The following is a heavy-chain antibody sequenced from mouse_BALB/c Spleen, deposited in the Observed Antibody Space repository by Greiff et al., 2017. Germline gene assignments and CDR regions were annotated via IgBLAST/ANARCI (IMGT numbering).Heavy chain of an antibody. Sequence: DVKLVESGGGLVQPGGSMKLSCVASGFTFSSYWMSWVRQSPEKGLEWVAEIRLKSDNYATHYAKSVKGKFTISRDDSKNSLYLQMNSLRAEDTVIYYCTSGKGYWYIDVWGAGTTVTVSS. CDR3: TSGKGYWYIDV. J-gene: IGHJ1*01. CDR1: GFTFSSYW. V-gene: IGHV6-6*02. D-gene: IGHD4-1*01. CDR2: IRLKSDNYAT.